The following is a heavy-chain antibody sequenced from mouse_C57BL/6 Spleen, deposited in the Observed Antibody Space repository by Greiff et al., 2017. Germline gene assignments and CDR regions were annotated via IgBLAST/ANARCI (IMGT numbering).Heavy chain of an antibody. Sequence: VKLQESGAELARPGASVKLSCKASGYTFTSYGISWVKQRTGQGLEWIGEISPRSGNTYYTEKFKGKATLTADKSSSTAYMELRSLTSEDSAVYFGATYYWYFDVWGTGTTVTVSS. CDR2: ISPRSGNT. J-gene: IGHJ1*03. CDR3: ATYYWYFDV. V-gene: IGHV1-81*01. CDR1: GYTFTSYG.